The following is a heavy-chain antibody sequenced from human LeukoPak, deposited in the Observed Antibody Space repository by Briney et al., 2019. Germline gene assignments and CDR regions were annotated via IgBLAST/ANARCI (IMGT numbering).Heavy chain of an antibody. J-gene: IGHJ4*02. D-gene: IGHD6-19*01. Sequence: GGSLRLSCAASGFTFRSYAMTWVRQAPGKGLEWVSPISGSGDSTYYADSVKGRFTISRDNSKNTLYLQMNSLRTEDTAVYYCAKDAGPSASYLLGRYFDYWGQGTLVTVSS. CDR1: GFTFRSYA. CDR2: ISGSGDST. CDR3: AKDAGPSASYLLGRYFDY. V-gene: IGHV3-23*01.